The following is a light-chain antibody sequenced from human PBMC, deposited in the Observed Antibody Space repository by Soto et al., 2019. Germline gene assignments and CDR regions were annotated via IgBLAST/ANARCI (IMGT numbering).Light chain of an antibody. Sequence: QAVVTQPPSVSGAPGQRVTISCTGSSSNIGAGYDVHWYQQLPGTAPKLLIYGNSNRPSGVPDRFSGSKSGTSASLAITGLQAEDEAGYYCQSYDNSLSACVFGGGTKLTVL. V-gene: IGLV1-40*01. CDR3: QSYDNSLSACV. J-gene: IGLJ3*02. CDR2: GNS. CDR1: SSNIGAGYD.